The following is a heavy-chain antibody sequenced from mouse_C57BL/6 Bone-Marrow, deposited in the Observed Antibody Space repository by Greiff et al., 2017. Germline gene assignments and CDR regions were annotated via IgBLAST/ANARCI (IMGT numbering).Heavy chain of an antibody. CDR1: GYAFSSYW. J-gene: IGHJ2*01. CDR3: ARGGRHLGGYFDY. D-gene: IGHD4-1*01. Sequence: VKLMESGAELVKPGASVKISCKASGYAFSSYWMNWVKQRPGKGLEWIGQIYPGDGDTNYNGKFKGKATLTADKSSSTAYMQLSSLTSEDSAVYFCARGGRHLGGYFDYWGQGTTLTVSS. CDR2: IYPGDGDT. V-gene: IGHV1-80*01.